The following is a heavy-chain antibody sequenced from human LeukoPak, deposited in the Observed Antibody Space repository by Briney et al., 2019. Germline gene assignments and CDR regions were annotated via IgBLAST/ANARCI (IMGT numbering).Heavy chain of an antibody. J-gene: IGHJ3*02. CDR1: GGTFSSYA. V-gene: IGHV1-69*06. CDR2: IIPIFGTA. Sequence: SVKVSCKASGGTFSSYAISWVRQAPGQGLEWMGGIIPIFGTANYAQKFQGRVTMTENTSTDTAYMELSSLRSEDTAVYYCAKGDSSKAFYAFDIWGQGTMVTVSS. CDR3: AKGDSSKAFYAFDI. D-gene: IGHD6-13*01.